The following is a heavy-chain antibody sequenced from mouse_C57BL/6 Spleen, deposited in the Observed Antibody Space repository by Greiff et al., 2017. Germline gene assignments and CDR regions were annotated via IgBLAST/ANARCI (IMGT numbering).Heavy chain of an antibody. CDR2: ISSGSSTI. Sequence: EVKVVESGGGLVKPGGSLKLSCAASGFTFSDYGMHWVRQAPEKGLEWVAYISSGSSTIYYADTVKGRFTISRDNAKNTLFLQMTSLGSEDTAMYYCARDDYDDWFDYWGQGTTLTVSS. CDR3: ARDDYDDWFDY. CDR1: GFTFSDYG. V-gene: IGHV5-17*01. D-gene: IGHD2-4*01. J-gene: IGHJ2*01.